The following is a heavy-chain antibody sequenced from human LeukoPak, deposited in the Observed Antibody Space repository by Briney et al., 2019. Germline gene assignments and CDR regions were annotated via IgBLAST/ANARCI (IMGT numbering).Heavy chain of an antibody. D-gene: IGHD3-10*01. Sequence: GGSLRLSRAASGFTFDDYAMHWVRQAPGKDLEWVSGISWNSGSIGYADSVKGRFTISRDNAKNSLYLQMNSLRAEDTALYYCAKSITWGSSISVFDYWGQGTLVTVSS. V-gene: IGHV3-9*01. J-gene: IGHJ4*02. CDR2: ISWNSGSI. CDR1: GFTFDDYA. CDR3: AKSITWGSSISVFDY.